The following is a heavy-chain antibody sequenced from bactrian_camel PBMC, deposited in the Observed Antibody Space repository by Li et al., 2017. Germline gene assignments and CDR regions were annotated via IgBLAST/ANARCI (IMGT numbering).Heavy chain of an antibody. Sequence: HVQLVESGGDSVLAGGSLTISCEASGNGYGTYLMAWFRQVPGEEREGVACIYTGGGYTYYHDSVKGRFTISQDTAKNTMYLQMSNLRPEDTAMYYCAAGASLFSTDSRNLRAIHYNYWGQGTQVTVS. CDR3: AAGASLFSTDSRNLRAIHYNY. CDR1: GNGYGTYL. D-gene: IGHD7*01. J-gene: IGHJ4*01. CDR2: IYTGGGYT. V-gene: IGHV3S6*01.